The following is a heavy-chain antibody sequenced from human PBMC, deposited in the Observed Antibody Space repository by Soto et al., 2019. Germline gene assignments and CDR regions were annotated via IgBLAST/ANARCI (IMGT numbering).Heavy chain of an antibody. CDR1: GGSISSGGYY. V-gene: IGHV4-31*03. J-gene: IGHJ4*02. Sequence: QVQLQESGPGLVKPSQTLSLTCTVSGGSISSGGYYWSWIRQHPGKGLEWIGYIYYSGSTYYNPSLKSRVTKSVDTSKNQFTLKLSSVTAADTAVYYCARGGARIAVACSILYFDYWGQGTLVTVSS. D-gene: IGHD6-19*01. CDR3: ARGGARIAVACSILYFDY. CDR2: IYYSGST.